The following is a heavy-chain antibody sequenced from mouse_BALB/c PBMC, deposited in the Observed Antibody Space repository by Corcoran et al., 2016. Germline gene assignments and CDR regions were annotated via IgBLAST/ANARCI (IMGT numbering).Heavy chain of an antibody. CDR1: GFNIKDTY. CDR2: IDPANGNT. CDR3: ARSWDVDY. Sequence: EVQLQQSGAELVKPEASVKLSCTASGFNIKDTYMHWVKQRPEQGLEWIGRIDPANGNTKYDPKFQGKATITADTSSNTAYLQLSSLTSEDTAVYYCARSWDVDYWGQGTTLTVSS. J-gene: IGHJ2*01. V-gene: IGHV14-3*02. D-gene: IGHD4-1*01.